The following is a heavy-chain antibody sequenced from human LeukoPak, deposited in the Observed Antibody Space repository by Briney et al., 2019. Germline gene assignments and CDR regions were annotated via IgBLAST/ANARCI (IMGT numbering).Heavy chain of an antibody. Sequence: GASVKVSCKASGYTFTSYGISWVRQAPGQGLEWMGWISAYNGNTNYAQKPQGRVTMTTDTSTSTAYMELRSLRSDDTAVYYCARDSGGSGSYSTFDYWGQGTLVTVSS. CDR3: ARDSGGSGSYSTFDY. D-gene: IGHD3-10*01. CDR1: GYTFTSYG. J-gene: IGHJ4*02. CDR2: ISAYNGNT. V-gene: IGHV1-18*01.